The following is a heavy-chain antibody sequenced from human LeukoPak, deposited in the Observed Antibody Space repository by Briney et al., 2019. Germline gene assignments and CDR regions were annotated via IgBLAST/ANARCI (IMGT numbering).Heavy chain of an antibody. CDR1: GFTFSNYA. J-gene: IGHJ4*02. D-gene: IGHD1-1*01. V-gene: IGHV3-23*01. CDR3: ANNDRGTLDY. CDR2: ISGTGGAT. Sequence: PGGSLRLSCAASGFTFSNYATSWVRQAPGKGLEWVSAISGTGGATYYADSVKGRFTISRDNSKNTLYLQMNSLRAEDTAVYYCANNDRGTLDYWGQGTLVTVSS.